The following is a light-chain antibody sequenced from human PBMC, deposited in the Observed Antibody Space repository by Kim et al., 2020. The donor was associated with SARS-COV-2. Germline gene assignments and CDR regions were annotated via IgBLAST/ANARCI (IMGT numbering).Light chain of an antibody. V-gene: IGKV1-5*01. Sequence: DIQMTQSPSTLSAFVGDRVTIPCRASQSMSRWLAWYQQKPGKAPKLLIYDASSLEGGVPSRFSGSGSGTDFTLTISSLQPDDFATYYCKQYHSYPYTFGQGNKLEI. CDR1: QSMSRW. CDR3: KQYHSYPYT. J-gene: IGKJ2*01. CDR2: DAS.